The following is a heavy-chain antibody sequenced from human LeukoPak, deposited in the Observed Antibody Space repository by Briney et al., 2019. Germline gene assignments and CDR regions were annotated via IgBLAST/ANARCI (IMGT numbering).Heavy chain of an antibody. CDR3: AKAYSSSWANFDY. CDR1: GFTFSSYA. V-gene: IGHV3-7*03. Sequence: GGSLRLSCAASGFTFSSYAMSWVRQAPGKGLEWVANIKQDGSEKYYVDSVKGRFTISRDNAKNSLYLQMNSLRAEDTAVYYCAKAYSSSWANFDYWGQGTLVTVSS. D-gene: IGHD6-13*01. CDR2: IKQDGSEK. J-gene: IGHJ4*02.